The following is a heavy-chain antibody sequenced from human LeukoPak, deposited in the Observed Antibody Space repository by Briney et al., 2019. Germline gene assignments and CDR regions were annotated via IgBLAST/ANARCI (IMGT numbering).Heavy chain of an antibody. D-gene: IGHD1-26*01. CDR3: ARESGGLLPFDY. J-gene: IGHJ4*02. V-gene: IGHV4-59*01. Sequence: PSETLSLTCAVYGGSFSSYYWSWIRQPPGKGLEWIGYIYYSGGTNYNPSLKSRVTISVDTSKNQFSLKLSSVTAADTAVYYCARESGGLLPFDYWGQGTLVTVSS. CDR2: IYYSGGT. CDR1: GGSFSSYY.